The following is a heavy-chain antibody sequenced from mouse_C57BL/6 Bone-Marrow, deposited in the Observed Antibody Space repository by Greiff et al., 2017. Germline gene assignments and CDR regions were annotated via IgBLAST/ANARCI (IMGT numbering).Heavy chain of an antibody. J-gene: IGHJ1*03. CDR2: IYPGSGST. V-gene: IGHV1-55*01. CDR1: GYTFTSYW. Sequence: VQLQQPGAELVKPGASVKMSCKASGYTFTSYWITWVKQRPGQGLEWIGDIYPGSGSTNYNEKFKSKATLTVETSSSTAYMQLSSLTSEDAAVYYCARWLWYFDDWGTGTTVTVSS. CDR3: ARWLWYFDD. D-gene: IGHD2-2*01.